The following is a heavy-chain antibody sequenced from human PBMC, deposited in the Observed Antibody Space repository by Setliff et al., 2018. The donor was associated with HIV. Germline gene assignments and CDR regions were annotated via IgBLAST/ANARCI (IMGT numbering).Heavy chain of an antibody. CDR3: ARAFCSSASCYGGGDAFDI. Sequence: SETLSLTFTVSGGSISSNIYFWGWIRQPPGKGLEWIGSIYYSGSAYYNSSLRSRLTISVDTSKNQFSLKLKSVTAADTAVYYCARAFCSSASCYGGGDAFDIWGQGTMVTVSS. J-gene: IGHJ3*02. CDR2: IYYSGSA. D-gene: IGHD2-2*01. V-gene: IGHV4-39*07. CDR1: GGSISSNIYF.